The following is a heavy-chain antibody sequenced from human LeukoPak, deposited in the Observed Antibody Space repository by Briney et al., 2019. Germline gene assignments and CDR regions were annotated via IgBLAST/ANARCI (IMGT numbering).Heavy chain of an antibody. D-gene: IGHD3/OR15-3a*01. J-gene: IGHJ4*02. CDR1: GGSISSSSYY. CDR2: IYYSGST. V-gene: IGHV4-39*01. CDR3: AIRTMHFGPQVG. Sequence: NASETLSLTCTVSGGSISSSSYYWGWIRQPPGKGLEWIGSIYYSGSTYYNPSLKSRVTISVDTSKNQFSLKLSSVTAADTAVYYCAIRTMHFGPQVGWGQGTLVTVSS.